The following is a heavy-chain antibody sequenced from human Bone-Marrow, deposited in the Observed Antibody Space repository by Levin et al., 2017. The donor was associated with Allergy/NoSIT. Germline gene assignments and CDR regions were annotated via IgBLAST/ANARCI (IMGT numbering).Heavy chain of an antibody. V-gene: IGHV3-23*01. CDR2: ISGSGDNT. Sequence: PGGSLRLSCAASGFTFTSYAMSWVRQAPGKGLEWVSAISGSGDNTYYADSVKGRFTISRGNSKDTVYLQMNSLRAEDTALYYCANHQLWGTTKWFDPWGQGTLVTVSS. CDR1: GFTFTSYA. D-gene: IGHD1/OR15-1a*01. J-gene: IGHJ5*02. CDR3: ANHQLWGTTKWFDP.